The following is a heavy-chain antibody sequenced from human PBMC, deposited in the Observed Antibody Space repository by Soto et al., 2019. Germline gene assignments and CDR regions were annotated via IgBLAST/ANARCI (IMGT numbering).Heavy chain of an antibody. CDR2: LYYSGRT. Sequence: QLQLQESGPGLVKPSETLSLTCSVFGDSITSSRYYWGWIRQSPQTGLEWIGSLYYSGRTLYNPCLKSRVTISVDTSQSHFSLQSTSLSAADTSLYFCARQTASIVRQGDFDYWGQGTLVPGSS. CDR3: ARQTASIVRQGDFDY. V-gene: IGHV4-39*01. J-gene: IGHJ4*02. CDR1: GDSITSSRYY. D-gene: IGHD2-2*01.